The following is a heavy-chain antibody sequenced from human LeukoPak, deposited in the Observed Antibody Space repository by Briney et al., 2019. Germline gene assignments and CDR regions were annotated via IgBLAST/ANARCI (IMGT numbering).Heavy chain of an antibody. CDR2: IYYSGST. J-gene: IGHJ4*02. Sequence: SETLSLTCTVSGGSISSSSYYWGWIRQPPGKGLEWIGSIYYSGSTYYNPSLKSRVTISVDTSKNQFSLKLSSVTAADTAVYYCAGYSYGQAYDDYWGQGTLVTVSS. CDR1: GGSISSSSYY. V-gene: IGHV4-39*01. CDR3: AGYSYGQAYDDY. D-gene: IGHD5-18*01.